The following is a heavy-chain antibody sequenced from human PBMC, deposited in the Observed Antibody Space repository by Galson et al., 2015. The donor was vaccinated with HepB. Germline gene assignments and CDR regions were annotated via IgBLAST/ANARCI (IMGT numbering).Heavy chain of an antibody. D-gene: IGHD1-26*01. CDR2: ISSNGGST. Sequence: SLRLSCAASGFTFSSYAMHWVRQAPGKGLEYVSAISSNGGSTYYANSVKGRFTISRDNSKNTLYLQMGSLRAGDMAVYYCARAEGATIDYWGQGTLVTVSS. CDR1: GFTFSSYA. J-gene: IGHJ4*02. V-gene: IGHV3-64*01. CDR3: ARAEGATIDY.